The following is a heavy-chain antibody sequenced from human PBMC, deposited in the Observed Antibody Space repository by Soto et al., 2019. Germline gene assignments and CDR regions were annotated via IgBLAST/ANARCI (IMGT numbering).Heavy chain of an antibody. J-gene: IGHJ6*03. V-gene: IGHV4-59*01. D-gene: IGHD3-10*01. Sequence: SETLSLTCTVSGGSISSYYWSWIRQPPGKGLEWIGYIYYSGSTNYNPSLKSRVTISVDTSKNQFSLKLSSVTAADTAVYYCARDRVHYYGSGSYPLYMDVWGKGTTVTVSS. CDR2: IYYSGST. CDR3: ARDRVHYYGSGSYPLYMDV. CDR1: GGSISSYY.